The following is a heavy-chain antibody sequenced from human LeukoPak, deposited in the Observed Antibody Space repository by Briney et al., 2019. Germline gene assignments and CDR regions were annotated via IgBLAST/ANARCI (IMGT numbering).Heavy chain of an antibody. CDR1: GYTFTSYD. J-gene: IGHJ3*02. CDR2: MYPNSGNT. CDR3: ARHYYDFWSGYSLSPNDAFDI. V-gene: IGHV1-8*01. D-gene: IGHD3-3*01. Sequence: ASVKVSCKASGYTFTSYDINWVRQATGQGLEWMGWMYPNSGNTGYAQKFQGRVTMTRNTSISTAYMELSSLRSEDTAVYYCARHYYDFWSGYSLSPNDAFDIWGQGTMVTVSS.